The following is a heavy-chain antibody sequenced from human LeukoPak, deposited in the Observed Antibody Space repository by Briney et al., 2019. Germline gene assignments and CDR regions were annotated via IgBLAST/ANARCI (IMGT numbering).Heavy chain of an antibody. CDR3: ARDINQLEPRLCWFDP. CDR2: IYYSGST. Sequence: PSETLSLTCTVSGGSISSSSYYWGWIRQPPGKGLEWIGSIYYSGSTYYNPSLKSRVTMSVDTSKNQFSLKLSSVTAADTAVYYCARDINQLEPRLCWFDPWGQGTLVTVSS. V-gene: IGHV4-39*07. CDR1: GGSISSSSYY. J-gene: IGHJ5*02. D-gene: IGHD1-1*01.